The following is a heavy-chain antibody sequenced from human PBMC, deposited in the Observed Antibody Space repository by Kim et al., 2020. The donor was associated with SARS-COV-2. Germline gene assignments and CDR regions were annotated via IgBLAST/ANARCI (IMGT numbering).Heavy chain of an antibody. V-gene: IGHV4-59*13. CDR2: IYYSGST. D-gene: IGHD4-17*01. J-gene: IGHJ4*02. Sequence: SETLSLTCTVSGGSISSYYWSWIRQPPGKGLEWIGYIYYSGSTNYNPSLKSRVTISVDTSKNQFSLKLSSVTAADTAVYYCARERWDYGDYYFDYWGQGTLVTVSS. CDR3: ARERWDYGDYYFDY. CDR1: GGSISSYY.